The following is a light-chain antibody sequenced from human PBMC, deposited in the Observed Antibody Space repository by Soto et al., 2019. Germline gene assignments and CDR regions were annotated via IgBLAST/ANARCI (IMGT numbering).Light chain of an antibody. Sequence: QSVLTQPPSASGAPGQRVTISCTGSSSNIGAGYDVCWYQQLRGTAPNLLIYGNSNRPSGVADRFSGSNSGTSASLAITGVQAEDEADYYCQAYYSSRRGSSVFGGGTKVTVL. CDR2: GNS. V-gene: IGLV1-40*01. CDR3: QAYYSSRRGSSV. CDR1: SSNIGAGYD. J-gene: IGLJ2*01.